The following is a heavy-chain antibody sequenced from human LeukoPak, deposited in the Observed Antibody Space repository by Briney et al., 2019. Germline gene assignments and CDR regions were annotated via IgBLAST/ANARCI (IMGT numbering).Heavy chain of an antibody. CDR3: AKEYCGGDCYPEYFQH. D-gene: IGHD2-21*02. Sequence: PGRSLRLSCAASGFTFSSYGMHWVRQAPGKGLEWVAVIWYDGSNKYYADSVKGRSTISRDNSKNTLYLQMNSLRAEDTAVYYCAKEYCGGDCYPEYFQHWGQGTLVIVSS. V-gene: IGHV3-33*06. CDR2: IWYDGSNK. CDR1: GFTFSSYG. J-gene: IGHJ1*01.